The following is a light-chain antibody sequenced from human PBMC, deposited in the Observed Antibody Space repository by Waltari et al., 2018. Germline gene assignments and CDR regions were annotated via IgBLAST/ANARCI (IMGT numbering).Light chain of an antibody. CDR3: ATWDSRLSVVV. V-gene: IGLV1-51*01. CDR2: DNN. CDR1: GSTIGNND. Sequence: QSVLTQPPSVSAAPGQKVAISCSGSGSTIGNNDVSLYQQFPGTAPKLLITDNNKRPFGIPDRFSGSKSGTSATLGITGLQTGDEADYYCATWDSRLSVVVFGGGTKVTVL. J-gene: IGLJ6*01.